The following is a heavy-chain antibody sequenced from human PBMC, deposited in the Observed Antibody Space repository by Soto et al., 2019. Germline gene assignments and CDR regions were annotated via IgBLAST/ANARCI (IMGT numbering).Heavy chain of an antibody. CDR3: ARVIAAAPRNYYYYGMDV. J-gene: IGHJ6*02. CDR2: ISYDGSNK. CDR1: GFTFSSYA. D-gene: IGHD6-13*01. V-gene: IGHV3-30-3*01. Sequence: GGSLRLSCAASGFTFSSYAMHWVRQAPGKGLEWVAVISYDGSNKYYADSVKGRFTISRDNSKNTLYLQMNSLRAEDTAVYYCARVIAAAPRNYYYYGMDVWGQGTTVTVSS.